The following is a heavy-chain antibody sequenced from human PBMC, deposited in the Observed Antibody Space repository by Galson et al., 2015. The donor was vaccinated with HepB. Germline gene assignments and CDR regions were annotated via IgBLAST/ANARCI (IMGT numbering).Heavy chain of an antibody. CDR1: GFTFSSYA. Sequence: SLRLSCAASGFTFSSYAMSWVRQAPGKGLEWVSAISGSGGSTYYADSVKGRFTISRDNSKNTLYLQMNSLRAEDTAVYYCARRFDYYDSSFFDYWGQGTLVTVSS. D-gene: IGHD3-22*01. J-gene: IGHJ4*02. CDR3: ARRFDYYDSSFFDY. CDR2: ISGSGGST. V-gene: IGHV3-23*01.